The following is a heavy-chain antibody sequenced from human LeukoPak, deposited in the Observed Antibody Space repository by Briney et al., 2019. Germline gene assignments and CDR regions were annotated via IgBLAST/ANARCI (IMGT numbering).Heavy chain of an antibody. Sequence: GRSLRLSCAASGFTFSSYAMHWVRQAPGKGLEWVVVISYDGSNKYYADSVKGRFTISRDNSKNTLYLQMNSLRAEDTAVYYCATCRCPEAAFQHWGQGTLVTVSS. CDR3: ATCRCPEAAFQH. CDR1: GFTFSSYA. J-gene: IGHJ1*01. D-gene: IGHD6-19*01. CDR2: ISYDGSNK. V-gene: IGHV3-30*04.